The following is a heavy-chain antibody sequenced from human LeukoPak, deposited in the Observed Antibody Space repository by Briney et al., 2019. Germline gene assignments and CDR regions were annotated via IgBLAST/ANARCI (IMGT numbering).Heavy chain of an antibody. CDR3: ARNGIAVAGTSKYYYYYMDV. Sequence: PSETLSLTCTVSGGSISSYYWSWIRQPPGKGLEWIGYIYYIGSTNYNPSLKSRVTISVDTSKNQFSLKLSSVTAADTAVYYCARNGIAVAGTSKYYYYYMDVWGKGTTLTISS. CDR1: GGSISSYY. D-gene: IGHD6-19*01. J-gene: IGHJ6*03. V-gene: IGHV4-59*01. CDR2: IYYIGST.